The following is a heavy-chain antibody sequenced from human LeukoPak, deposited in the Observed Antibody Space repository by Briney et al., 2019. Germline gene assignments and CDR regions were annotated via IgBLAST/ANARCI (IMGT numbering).Heavy chain of an antibody. J-gene: IGHJ5*02. D-gene: IGHD3-10*01. CDR3: ARGRITYYYGSGSYYGVWFDP. CDR2: INHSGST. V-gene: IGHV4-34*01. Sequence: SETLSLTCSVYGGSFSGYYWSWIRPPPGKGLEWIGEINHSGSTYYHPSLQSRVTISVDTSKNQFSLKLSSVTAADTAVYYCARGRITYYYGSGSYYGVWFDPWGQGTLVTVSS. CDR1: GGSFSGYY.